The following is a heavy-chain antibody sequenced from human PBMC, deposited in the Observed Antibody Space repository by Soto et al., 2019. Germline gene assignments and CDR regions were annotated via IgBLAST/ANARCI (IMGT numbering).Heavy chain of an antibody. V-gene: IGHV4-34*01. CDR3: ARALSVGSWYLYFDY. CDR2: INHSGST. CDR1: GGSFSGYY. D-gene: IGHD6-13*01. Sequence: SETLSLTCAVYGGSFSGYYWSWIRQPPGKGLEWIGEINHSGSTNYNPSLKSRVTISVDTSKNQFSLKLSSVTAADTAVYYCARALSVGSWYLYFDYWGQGTLVTVSS. J-gene: IGHJ4*02.